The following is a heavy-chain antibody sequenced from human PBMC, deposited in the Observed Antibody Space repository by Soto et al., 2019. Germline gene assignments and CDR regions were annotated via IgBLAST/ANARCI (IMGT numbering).Heavy chain of an antibody. CDR3: ARVAGGGARPVGYYYYYMDV. D-gene: IGHD1-1*01. Sequence: GGSLRLSCAASGFTFSDYYMSWIRQAPGKGLEWVSYISSSGSTIYYADSVKGRFTISRDNAKNSLYLQMNSLRAEDTAVYYCARVAGGGARPVGYYYYYMDVWGKGTTVTVSS. CDR1: GFTFSDYY. V-gene: IGHV3-11*01. CDR2: ISSSGSTI. J-gene: IGHJ6*03.